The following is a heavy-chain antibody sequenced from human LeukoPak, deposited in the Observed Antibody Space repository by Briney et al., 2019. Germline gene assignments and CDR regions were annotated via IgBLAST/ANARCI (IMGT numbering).Heavy chain of an antibody. Sequence: ASVTVSCKASGYTFTGYAISWVRQAPGQGLEWMGWISAYNGDTNYAQKLQGRVTMTIDTSTSTAYMEVRGLTSDDTAVYFCARESRLHWFGELPIDYWGQGTLVTVSS. J-gene: IGHJ4*02. CDR2: ISAYNGDT. V-gene: IGHV1-18*01. CDR3: ARESRLHWFGELPIDY. D-gene: IGHD3-10*01. CDR1: GYTFTGYA.